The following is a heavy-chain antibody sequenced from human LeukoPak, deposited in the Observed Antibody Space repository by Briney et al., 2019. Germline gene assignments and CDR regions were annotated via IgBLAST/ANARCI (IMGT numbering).Heavy chain of an antibody. CDR1: GGSISSYY. J-gene: IGHJ3*02. CDR2: IYTSGST. V-gene: IGHV4-4*07. Sequence: PSETLSLTCTVSGGSISSYYWSWTRQPAGKGLEWIGRIYTSGSTNYNPSLKSRVTMSVDTSKNQFSLKLSSVTAADTAVYYCARVRRGSGSRGAFDIWGQGTMVTVSS. CDR3: ARVRRGSGSRGAFDI. D-gene: IGHD3-10*01.